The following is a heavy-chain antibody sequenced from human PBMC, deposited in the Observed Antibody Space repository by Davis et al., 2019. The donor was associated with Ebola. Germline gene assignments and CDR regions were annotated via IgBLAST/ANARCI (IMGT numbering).Heavy chain of an antibody. CDR3: ARAGPRDSGSFHDAFDI. V-gene: IGHV3-23*01. CDR2: ISIIGGST. J-gene: IGHJ3*02. CDR1: GFSFSSYA. Sequence: GESLKISCAASGFSFSSYAMSWVRQAPGKGLEWVSGISIIGGSTEYADSVKGRFTISRDNSKNTLYLQMNSLRAEDTAVYNCARAGPRDSGSFHDAFDIWGQGTLVTVSS. D-gene: IGHD1-26*01.